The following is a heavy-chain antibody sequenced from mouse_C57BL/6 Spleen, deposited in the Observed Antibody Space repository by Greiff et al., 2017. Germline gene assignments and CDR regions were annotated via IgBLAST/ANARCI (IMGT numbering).Heavy chain of an antibody. CDR3: ARSEYYDEKDWFAY. D-gene: IGHD2-4*01. Sequence: QVQLQQPGAELVKPGASVKLSCKASGYTFTSYWMQWVKQRPGQGLEWIGEIDPSDSYTNYNQKFKGKATLTVDTSSSTAYMQLSSLTSEDSAVYYCARSEYYDEKDWFAYWGQGTLVTVSA. J-gene: IGHJ3*01. CDR2: IDPSDSYT. CDR1: GYTFTSYW. V-gene: IGHV1-50*01.